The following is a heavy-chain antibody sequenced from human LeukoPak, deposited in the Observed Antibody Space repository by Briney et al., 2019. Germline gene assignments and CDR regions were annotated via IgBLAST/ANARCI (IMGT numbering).Heavy chain of an antibody. CDR2: IKQDGSEK. V-gene: IGHV3-7*01. CDR3: ARPLLWFGESYYFDY. D-gene: IGHD3-10*01. Sequence: GGSLRLSCAASGFTFSSYWMSWVRQAPGKGLEWVANIKQDGSEKYYVDSVKGRFTIFRDNAKNSLYLQMNSLRAEDTAVYYCARPLLWFGESYYFDYWGQGTLVTVSS. CDR1: GFTFSSYW. J-gene: IGHJ4*02.